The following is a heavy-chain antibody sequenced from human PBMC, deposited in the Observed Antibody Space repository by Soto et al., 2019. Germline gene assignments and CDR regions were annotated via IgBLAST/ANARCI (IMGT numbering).Heavy chain of an antibody. D-gene: IGHD1-26*01. Sequence: QVQLQESGPGLVKPSETLSLTCTVSGGSISSYYWSWIRQPPGKGLEWIGYIYYSGSTNYNPSLKSRVTISVDTSKNQFSLKLSSVTAADTAVYYCARGRGVDYWGQGTLVTVSS. CDR2: IYYSGST. J-gene: IGHJ4*02. CDR3: ARGRGVDY. V-gene: IGHV4-59*01. CDR1: GGSISSYY.